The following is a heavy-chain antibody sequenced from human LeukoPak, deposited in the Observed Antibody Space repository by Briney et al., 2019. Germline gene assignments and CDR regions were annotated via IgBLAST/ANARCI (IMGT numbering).Heavy chain of an antibody. V-gene: IGHV3-21*01. D-gene: IGHD6-25*01. J-gene: IGHJ4*02. CDR1: GFTFSSYS. CDR3: ARALSGGHPY. Sequence: GGSLRLSCAASGFTFSSYSMNWVRQAPGKGLEWVSSISSSSSYIYYADSVKGRFTISRDNARNSLYLQMNSLRAEDTAVYYCARALSGGHPYWGQGTLVTVSS. CDR2: ISSSSSYI.